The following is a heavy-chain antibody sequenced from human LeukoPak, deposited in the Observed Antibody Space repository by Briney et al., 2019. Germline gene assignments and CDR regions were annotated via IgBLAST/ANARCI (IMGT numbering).Heavy chain of an antibody. CDR2: IYHSGST. J-gene: IGHJ4*02. Sequence: SETLSLTCTVSGYSISSGYYWGWIRQPPGEGLEWIGSIYHSGSTYYNPSLKSRVTISVDTSKNHFSLKLSSVTAADTAVYYCARDLSSYYYDGGFDYWGQGTLVTVSA. CDR3: ARDLSSYYYDGGFDY. D-gene: IGHD3-22*01. V-gene: IGHV4-38-2*02. CDR1: GYSISSGYY.